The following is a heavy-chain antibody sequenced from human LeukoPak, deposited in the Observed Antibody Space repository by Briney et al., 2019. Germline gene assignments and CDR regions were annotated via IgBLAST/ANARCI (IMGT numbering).Heavy chain of an antibody. CDR3: ARGNPGSGSSSWYIRDYYYYGMDV. V-gene: IGHV3-23*01. CDR1: GFTFTTYA. D-gene: IGHD6-13*01. J-gene: IGHJ6*02. Sequence: GGSLRLSCAASGFTFTTYAMTWVRQAPGKGLEWVSAISGSGDETYYADSVRGRFTISRDNAKNSPYLQMNSLRAEDTAVYYCARGNPGSGSSSWYIRDYYYYGMDVWGQGTTVTVSS. CDR2: ISGSGDET.